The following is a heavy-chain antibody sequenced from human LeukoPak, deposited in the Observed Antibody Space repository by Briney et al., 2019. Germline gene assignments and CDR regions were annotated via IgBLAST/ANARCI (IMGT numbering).Heavy chain of an antibody. Sequence: ASVKVSCKASGYTFTSYGISWVRQAPGQGLEWMGWISAYNGNTNYAQKLQGGVTMTTDTSTSTAYMELRSLRSEDTAVYYCATSGELSRPYYYYYYMDVWGKGTTVTVSS. V-gene: IGHV1-18*01. CDR1: GYTFTSYG. J-gene: IGHJ6*03. D-gene: IGHD3-10*01. CDR2: ISAYNGNT. CDR3: ATSGELSRPYYYYYYMDV.